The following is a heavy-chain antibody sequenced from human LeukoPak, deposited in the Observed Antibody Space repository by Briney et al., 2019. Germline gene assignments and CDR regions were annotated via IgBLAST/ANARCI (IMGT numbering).Heavy chain of an antibody. CDR3: ARDLDCSSTSCSDFDY. V-gene: IGHV3-30*02. CDR1: GFTFSSYG. CDR2: IRYDGSNK. D-gene: IGHD2-2*01. J-gene: IGHJ4*02. Sequence: GGSLRLSCAASGFTFSSYGMHWVRQAPGKGLEWVAFIRYDGSNKYYADSVKGRFTISRDNSKNTLYLQMNSLRSEDTAVYYCARDLDCSSTSCSDFDYWGQGTLVTVSS.